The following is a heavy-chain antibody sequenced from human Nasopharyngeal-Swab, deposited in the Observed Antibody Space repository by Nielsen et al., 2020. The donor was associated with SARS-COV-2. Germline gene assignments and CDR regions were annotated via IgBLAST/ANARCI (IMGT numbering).Heavy chain of an antibody. CDR2: ISSSSSYT. Sequence: GGSLRLSCAASGFTFSDYYMSWIRQAPGKGLEWVSYISSSSSYTNYADSVKGRFTISRDNAKNSLYLQVNSLRAEDTAVYYCARAALTVTYSFDYWGQGTLVTVSS. D-gene: IGHD3-16*01. V-gene: IGHV3-11*05. CDR3: ARAALTVTYSFDY. CDR1: GFTFSDYY. J-gene: IGHJ4*02.